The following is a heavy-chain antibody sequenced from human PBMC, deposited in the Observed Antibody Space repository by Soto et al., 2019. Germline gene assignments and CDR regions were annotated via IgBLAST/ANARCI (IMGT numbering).Heavy chain of an antibody. V-gene: IGHV1-2*02. Sequence: ASVKVSCKASGYTFTGYYMHWVRQAPGQGLEWMGWINPNSGGTNYAQKFQGRVTMTRDTSISTAYMELSRLRSDDTAVYYCARGYCSSTSCYDVDDAFDTWGQGTMVTVSS. CDR3: ARGYCSSTSCYDVDDAFDT. CDR1: GYTFTGYY. CDR2: INPNSGGT. J-gene: IGHJ3*02. D-gene: IGHD2-2*01.